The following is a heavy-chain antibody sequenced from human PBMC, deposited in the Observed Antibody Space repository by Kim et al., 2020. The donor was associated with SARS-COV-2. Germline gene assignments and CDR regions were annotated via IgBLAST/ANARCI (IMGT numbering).Heavy chain of an antibody. CDR2: ISWNSGSI. Sequence: GGSLRLSCAASGFTFGDYAMHWVRQAPGKGLEWVSGISWNSGSIGYADSVKGRFTISRDNAKNSLYLQMNSLRAEDTALYYCWGFLEWSDAFDIWGQGTMVTVSS. J-gene: IGHJ3*02. CDR1: GFTFGDYA. V-gene: IGHV3-9*01. CDR3: WGFLEWSDAFDI. D-gene: IGHD3-3*01.